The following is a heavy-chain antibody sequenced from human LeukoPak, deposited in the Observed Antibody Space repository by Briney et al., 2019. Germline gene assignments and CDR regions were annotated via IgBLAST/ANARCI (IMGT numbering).Heavy chain of an antibody. CDR3: ASFSSGYPNPEDDY. CDR1: GFTFSSYG. J-gene: IGHJ4*02. V-gene: IGHV3-33*01. D-gene: IGHD3-22*01. CDR2: IWCDGSNK. Sequence: GGSLRLSCAASGFTFSSYGMHWVRQAPGKGLEWVAVIWCDGSNKYYADSVKGRFTISRDNSKNTLYLQMNSLRAEDTAVYYCASFSSGYPNPEDDYWGQGTLVTVSS.